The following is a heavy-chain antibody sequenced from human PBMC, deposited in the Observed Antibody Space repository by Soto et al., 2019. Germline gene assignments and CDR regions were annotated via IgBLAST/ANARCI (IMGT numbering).Heavy chain of an antibody. J-gene: IGHJ5*02. Sequence: QVQLQESGPGLVKPSETLSLTCTVSGASISGFYWSWNRKSAGKGLEWIGRIYATGTTDYNPSLKNRFMMSVDTSKTLFPQKLRTVTAADTAGYYCVRDATKTLRDWFDPWGQGISVTVSS. V-gene: IGHV4-4*07. CDR1: GASISGFY. CDR2: IYATGTT. D-gene: IGHD1-1*01. CDR3: VRDATKTLRDWFDP.